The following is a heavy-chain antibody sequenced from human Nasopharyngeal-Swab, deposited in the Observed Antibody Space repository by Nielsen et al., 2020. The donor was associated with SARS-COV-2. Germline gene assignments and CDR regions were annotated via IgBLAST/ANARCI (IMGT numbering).Heavy chain of an antibody. D-gene: IGHD6-6*01. Sequence: GGSLRLSCAASGFTFSSYSMNWVRQAPGKGLEWVSSISSSSSYIYYVDSVKGRFTISRDNAKNSLYLQMNSLRAEDTAVYYCARDEQLAYGMDVWGQGTTVTVSS. CDR2: ISSSSSYI. CDR1: GFTFSSYS. V-gene: IGHV3-21*01. J-gene: IGHJ6*02. CDR3: ARDEQLAYGMDV.